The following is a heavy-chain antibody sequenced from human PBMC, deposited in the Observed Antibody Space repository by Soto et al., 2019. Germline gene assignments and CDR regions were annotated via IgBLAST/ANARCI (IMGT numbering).Heavy chain of an antibody. CDR3: ARPIYYYGSGSSPLDY. CDR1: GFTFSDYY. D-gene: IGHD3-10*01. Sequence: PGGSLRLSCAASGFTFSDYYMSWIRPAPGKGLEWVSYISSSGSTIYYADSVKGRFTIYRDNAKNSLYLQMNSLRAEDTAVYYCARPIYYYGSGSSPLDYWGQGTLVTVSS. CDR2: ISSSGSTI. J-gene: IGHJ4*02. V-gene: IGHV3-11*01.